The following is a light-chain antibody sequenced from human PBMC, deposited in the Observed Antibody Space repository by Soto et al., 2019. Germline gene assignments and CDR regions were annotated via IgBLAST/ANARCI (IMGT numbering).Light chain of an antibody. Sequence: QSALTQPASVSGSPGQSITISCTGTSSDVGGYDYVSWYQHFPGKAPKLIIYEVSNRRSGVSNRFSGSKSGNTASLTISGLQAEDEADYYCSSYTSSITVDVVFGGGTKLTVL. CDR1: SSDVGGYDY. CDR2: EVS. J-gene: IGLJ2*01. CDR3: SSYTSSITVDVV. V-gene: IGLV2-14*01.